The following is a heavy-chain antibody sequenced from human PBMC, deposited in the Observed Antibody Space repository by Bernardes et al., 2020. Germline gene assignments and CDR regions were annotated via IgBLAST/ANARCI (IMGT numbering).Heavy chain of an antibody. J-gene: IGHJ3*02. V-gene: IGHV3-33*01. D-gene: IGHD2-2*01. CDR2: VWYDGSHT. Sequence: GALRLSCAASGFTFSNYGMHWVRQAPGKGLEWVAVVWYDGSHTFYTDSVKGRFTISRDNSKNTLYLQMNSLRAEDTAVYYCVRGGDCSNNNCYYHTFDIWGQGTMATVSS. CDR1: GFTFSNYG. CDR3: VRGGDCSNNNCYYHTFDI.